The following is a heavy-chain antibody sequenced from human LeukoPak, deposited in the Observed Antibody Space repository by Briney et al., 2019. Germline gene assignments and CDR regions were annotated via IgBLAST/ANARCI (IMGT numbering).Heavy chain of an antibody. CDR2: ISGSGGST. D-gene: IGHD2-21*01. J-gene: IGHJ4*02. CDR3: AKFLPTHIVVANYYFDY. Sequence: GGSLRLSCAASGFTFSSYGMHWVRQAPGKGLEWVSAISGSGGSTYYADSVKGRFTISRDNSKNTLYLQMNSLRAEDTAVYYCAKFLPTHIVVANYYFDYWGQGTLVTASS. CDR1: GFTFSSYG. V-gene: IGHV3-23*01.